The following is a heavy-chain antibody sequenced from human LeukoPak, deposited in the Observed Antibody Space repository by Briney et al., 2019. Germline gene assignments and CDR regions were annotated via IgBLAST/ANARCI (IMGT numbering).Heavy chain of an antibody. D-gene: IGHD6-13*01. Sequence: GGSLRLSCAASGFTFSSYWMHWVRHAPGKGPVWVSRINSDGSSTSYADSVKGRLTISRDNAKNTLYLQMNSLRAEDTAVYYCARGTSASYSSSWYGYWGQGTLVTVSS. CDR1: GFTFSSYW. CDR2: INSDGSST. V-gene: IGHV3-74*01. CDR3: ARGTSASYSSSWYGY. J-gene: IGHJ4*02.